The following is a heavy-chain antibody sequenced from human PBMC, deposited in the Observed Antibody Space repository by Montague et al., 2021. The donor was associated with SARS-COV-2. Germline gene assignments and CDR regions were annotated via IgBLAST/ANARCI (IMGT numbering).Heavy chain of an antibody. CDR3: ARIGWLRGAFDI. D-gene: IGHD5-12*01. V-gene: IGHV4-39*01. Sequence: SETLSLTCTVSGGSISSSSYYWGWIRQPPGKGLEWIGSIYYSGSTYYNPSLKSRVTISVDTSKNRFSPKLSSVTAADTAVYYCARIGWLRGAFDIWGQGTMVTVSS. J-gene: IGHJ3*02. CDR2: IYYSGST. CDR1: GGSISSSSYY.